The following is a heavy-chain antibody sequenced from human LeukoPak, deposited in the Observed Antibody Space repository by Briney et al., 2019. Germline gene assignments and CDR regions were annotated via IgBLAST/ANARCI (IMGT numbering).Heavy chain of an antibody. V-gene: IGHV3-73*01. J-gene: IGHJ3*02. CDR1: GFTFSGSD. D-gene: IGHD3-22*01. CDR3: TRHNYDRSGYGAFDI. Sequence: PGGSLRLSCAASGFTFSGSDIHWVRQASGQGLEWVGHIRSKTNNYATADAASVKGRFTFSRDDSKNTAYIQMNSLKTEDTAVYYCTRHNYDRSGYGAFDIWGQGTMVTVSS. CDR2: IRSKTNNYAT.